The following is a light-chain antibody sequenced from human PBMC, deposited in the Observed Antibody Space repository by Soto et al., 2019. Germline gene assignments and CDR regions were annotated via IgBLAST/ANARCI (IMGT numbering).Light chain of an antibody. Sequence: QSVLTQPPSASGTPGQRVTISCSGSSSNIGSNAVNWYQQFPGTAPKLLIYTDNQRPSGVPDRFSGSKSGTSASLAISGLQSEDEADYFCAAWDGSLNAYVFGTGTNLTVL. J-gene: IGLJ1*01. CDR2: TDN. CDR1: SSNIGSNA. V-gene: IGLV1-44*01. CDR3: AAWDGSLNAYV.